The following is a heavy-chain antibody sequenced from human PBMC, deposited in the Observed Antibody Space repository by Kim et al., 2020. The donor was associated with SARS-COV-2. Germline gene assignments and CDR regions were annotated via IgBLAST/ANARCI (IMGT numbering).Heavy chain of an antibody. CDR3: ATTFSFSNSWYYFDC. D-gene: IGHD3-16*02. J-gene: IGHJ4*02. CDR1: GYTSSNYG. V-gene: IGHV1-18*04. Sequence: ASVKVSCKVSGYTSSNYGISWVRQAPGQGLEWMGWINTLSLHTNSVDKFQDRVTMTTVPSTNTVSMELRSLTSDDTAVYYCATTFSFSNSWYYFDCWGEGPLVTASS. CDR2: INTLSLHT.